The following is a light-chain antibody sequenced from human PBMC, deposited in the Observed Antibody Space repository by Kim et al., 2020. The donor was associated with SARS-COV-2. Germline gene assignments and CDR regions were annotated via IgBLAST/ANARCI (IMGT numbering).Light chain of an antibody. CDR3: QQYDSYPRT. V-gene: IGKV1D-16*01. Sequence: DIQMTQSPSSLSASVGDRVTITCRASQSISSWLAWYQQKPEKAPKCLIYAASSLQSGVPSRFSGSGSGTDFTLTISSLQPEDFATYYCQQYDSYPRTFGQGTRVKSN. CDR1: QSISSW. CDR2: AAS. J-gene: IGKJ1*01.